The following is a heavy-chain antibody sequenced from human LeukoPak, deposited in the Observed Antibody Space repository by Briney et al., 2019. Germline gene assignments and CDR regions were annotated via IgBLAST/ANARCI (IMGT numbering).Heavy chain of an antibody. Sequence: SVTLSLTCSVSGGPISRDSHFWRWIRQSPGKGLERIGSFSKSSGTYYHPSLQSRVIISTDMSNNPSSLRLNSMTAANTAVYYCARDADRGSHQVGIDNWGQGTLVTVSS. D-gene: IGHD5-12*01. J-gene: IGHJ4*02. CDR1: GGPISRDSHF. V-gene: IGHV4-39*02. CDR2: FSKSSGT. CDR3: ARDADRGSHQVGIDN.